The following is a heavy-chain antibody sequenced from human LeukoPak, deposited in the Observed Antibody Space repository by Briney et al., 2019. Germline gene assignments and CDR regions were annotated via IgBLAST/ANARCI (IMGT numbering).Heavy chain of an antibody. CDR2: IRYDGSNK. CDR1: GFTFSSYG. CDR3: ARDRAAGYSSSWYTYDAFDI. V-gene: IGHV3-30*02. J-gene: IGHJ3*02. D-gene: IGHD6-13*01. Sequence: GGSLRLSCAASGFTFSSYGMHWVRQAPGKGLEWVAFIRYDGSNKYYADSVKGRFTISRDNAKNSLYLQMNSLRAEDTAMYYCARDRAAGYSSSWYTYDAFDIWGQGTMVTVSS.